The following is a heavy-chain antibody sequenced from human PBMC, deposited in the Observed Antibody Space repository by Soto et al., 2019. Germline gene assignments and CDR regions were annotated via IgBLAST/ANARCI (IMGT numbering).Heavy chain of an antibody. CDR2: INYIGSS. V-gene: IGHV4-59*01. CDR1: GGSISSSY. Sequence: SETLSLTCMVSGGSISSSYWSWIRQAPGKGLEWIGYINYIGSSDSNPSLRGRVSISRDTSKNQFSLRLTSVTEADTAVYYCVRSVDWYDTWFDPWGPGTLVTVSS. D-gene: IGHD3-9*01. J-gene: IGHJ5*01. CDR3: VRSVDWYDTWFDP.